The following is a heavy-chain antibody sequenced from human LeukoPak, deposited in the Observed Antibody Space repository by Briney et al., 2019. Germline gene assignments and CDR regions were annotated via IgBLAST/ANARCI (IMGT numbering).Heavy chain of an antibody. CDR3: ARRASSSGWFDP. D-gene: IGHD6-6*01. Sequence: GESLKISCKGSGYSFTSYWIGWVRQMPGKGLEWMGIIYPGYSDTRYSPSFQGQVTLSAAKSISTASLQWRRLRASDSAMYYCARRASSSGWFDPWAQGPLLPVFS. V-gene: IGHV5-51*01. J-gene: IGHJ5*02. CDR2: IYPGYSDT. CDR1: GYSFTSYW.